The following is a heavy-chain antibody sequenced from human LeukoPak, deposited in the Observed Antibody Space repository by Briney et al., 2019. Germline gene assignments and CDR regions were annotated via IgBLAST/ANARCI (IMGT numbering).Heavy chain of an antibody. CDR3: ARDSGTTGEVKFDP. Sequence: SETLSLTCSVSGGSISSSSNYWGWIRQPPGKRLEWIGSFYYSGSTYSHPTLKSRVTISVDTSKNQFSLKLSSVTAADTAVYYCARDSGTTGEVKFDPWGQGTLVTVSS. V-gene: IGHV4-39*07. D-gene: IGHD3-10*01. J-gene: IGHJ5*02. CDR2: FYYSGST. CDR1: GGSISSSSNY.